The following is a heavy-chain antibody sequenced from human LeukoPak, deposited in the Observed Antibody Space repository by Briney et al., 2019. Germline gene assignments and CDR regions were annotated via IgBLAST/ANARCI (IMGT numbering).Heavy chain of an antibody. D-gene: IGHD3-9*01. CDR1: GYTFTGYY. Sequence: EASVKVSCKASGYTFTGYYMHWVRQAPGQGLEWMGWINPNSGGTNYAQKFQGRVTMTRDTSISTAYMELSRLRSDDTAVYYCARTYDILTGPYGMDVWGQGTTVTVSS. CDR2: INPNSGGT. CDR3: ARTYDILTGPYGMDV. J-gene: IGHJ6*02. V-gene: IGHV1-2*02.